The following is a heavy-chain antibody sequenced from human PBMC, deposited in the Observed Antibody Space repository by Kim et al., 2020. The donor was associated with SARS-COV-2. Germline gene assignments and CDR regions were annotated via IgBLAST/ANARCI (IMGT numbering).Heavy chain of an antibody. Sequence: SETLSLTCTVSGSSISSGYYWGWIRQPPGKGLEWIGSIYHSGSTYYNPSLKSRVTISVDTSKNQFSLKLSSVTAADTAVYYCARPVDSSGWYYWGQGTLVTVSS. CDR2: IYHSGST. J-gene: IGHJ4*02. CDR3: ARPVDSSGWYY. CDR1: GSSISSGYY. D-gene: IGHD6-19*01. V-gene: IGHV4-38-2*02.